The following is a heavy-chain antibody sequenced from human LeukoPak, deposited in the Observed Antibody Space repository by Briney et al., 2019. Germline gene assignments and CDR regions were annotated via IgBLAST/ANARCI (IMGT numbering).Heavy chain of an antibody. J-gene: IGHJ5*02. Sequence: GCLRLSCAASGFTFSNAWMSWVRQAPGKGLEWVGQIKSKSDGGTTDYAAPVKGGFTISRDDSKNTLYLQMNSLKTEDTAVYYCTWYYYDGFDPWGPGTLVTVSS. CDR1: GFTFSNAW. D-gene: IGHD3-22*01. V-gene: IGHV3-15*01. CDR2: IKSKSDGGTT. CDR3: TWYYYDGFDP.